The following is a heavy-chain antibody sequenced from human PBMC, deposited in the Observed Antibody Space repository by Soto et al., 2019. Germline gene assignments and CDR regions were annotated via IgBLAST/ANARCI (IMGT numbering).Heavy chain of an antibody. CDR3: ARGMRRWELLGH. CDR2: IWYDGNIK. CDR1: GFTFTNHA. D-gene: IGHD1-26*01. J-gene: IGHJ4*02. Sequence: QVQLVESGGGVVQPGKSLRLSCAASGFTFTNHAMHWVRQAPGKGLEWVAAIWYDGNIKYYADSVKGRLTISRDNSKNTLYLQMNSLRAEDTAIYYCARGMRRWELLGHWGQGTPVTVSS. V-gene: IGHV3-33*01.